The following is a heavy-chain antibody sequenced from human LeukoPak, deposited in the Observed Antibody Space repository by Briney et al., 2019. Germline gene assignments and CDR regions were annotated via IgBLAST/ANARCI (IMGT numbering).Heavy chain of an antibody. Sequence: GGSLRLPCAASGFTFDSYGMHWVRQAPGKGLEWVAVISHDGSTIYYADSVEGRFTISRDNAKNSLYLQMNSLRAEDTAVYYCAREGGYCSSTSCYSDWFDPWGQGTLVTVSS. CDR3: AREGGYCSSTSCYSDWFDP. J-gene: IGHJ5*02. CDR2: ISHDGSTI. CDR1: GFTFDSYG. V-gene: IGHV3-30*03. D-gene: IGHD2-2*01.